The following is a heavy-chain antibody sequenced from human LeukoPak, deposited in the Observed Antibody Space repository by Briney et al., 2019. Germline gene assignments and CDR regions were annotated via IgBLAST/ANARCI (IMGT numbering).Heavy chain of an antibody. Sequence: SETLSLTCAVYGGSFRGYYWSWIRQPPGKGLEWIGEINHSGSTNYNPSLKSRVTISVDTSKNQFSLKLSSVTAADTAVYYCARHVVDTAMVLFQHWGQGTLVTVSS. CDR3: ARHVVDTAMVLFQH. D-gene: IGHD5-18*01. CDR1: GGSFRGYY. J-gene: IGHJ1*01. V-gene: IGHV4-34*01. CDR2: INHSGST.